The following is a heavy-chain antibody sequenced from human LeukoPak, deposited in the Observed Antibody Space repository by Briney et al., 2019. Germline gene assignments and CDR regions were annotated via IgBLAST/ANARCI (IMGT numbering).Heavy chain of an antibody. V-gene: IGHV4-59*08. Sequence: PSETLSLTCTVSGGSISSYYWSWIRQPPGKGLEWIGYMYYRGNTNYDPSLKSRVTISVDTSKNQFSLKLSSVTAADTAVYYCARHEPAYSYGPFDPWGQGTLVTVSS. CDR3: ARHEPAYSYGPFDP. CDR1: GGSISSYY. J-gene: IGHJ5*02. D-gene: IGHD5-18*01. CDR2: MYYRGNT.